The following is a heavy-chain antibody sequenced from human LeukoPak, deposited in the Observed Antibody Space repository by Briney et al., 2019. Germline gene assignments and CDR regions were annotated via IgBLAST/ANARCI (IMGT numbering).Heavy chain of an antibody. CDR1: GGSFSGYY. D-gene: IGHD3-16*02. V-gene: IGHV4-34*01. CDR3: ARRRVWGSYRYHPYFDY. CDR2: INHSGST. J-gene: IGHJ4*02. Sequence: PSETLSLTCAVYGGSFSGYYWSWIRQPPGKGLEWIGEINHSGSTNYNPSLKSRVTISVDTSKNQFSLKLSSVTAADTAVYYCARRRVWGSYRYHPYFDYWGQGTLVTVSS.